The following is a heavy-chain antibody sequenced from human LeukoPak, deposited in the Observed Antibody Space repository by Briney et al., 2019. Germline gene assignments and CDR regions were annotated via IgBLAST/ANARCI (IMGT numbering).Heavy chain of an antibody. CDR2: IIPIFGTA. CDR1: GGTFSSYA. J-gene: IGHJ6*02. D-gene: IGHD6-19*01. V-gene: IGHV1-69*13. CDR3: ARDARYPGIAVAGMRHYYYGMDV. Sequence: GASVKVSCKASGGTFSSYAISWVRQAPGQGLEWMGGIIPIFGTANYAQKFQGRVTITADESTSTAYMELSSLRSEDTAVYYCARDARYPGIAVAGMRHYYYGMDVWGQGTTVTVSS.